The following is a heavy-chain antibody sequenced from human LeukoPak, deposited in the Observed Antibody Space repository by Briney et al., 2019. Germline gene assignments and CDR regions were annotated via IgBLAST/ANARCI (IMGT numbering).Heavy chain of an antibody. CDR2: IRYDGSNK. D-gene: IGHD4-17*01. CDR3: AKDATTVTTFYFDY. V-gene: IGHV3-30*02. J-gene: IGHJ4*02. Sequence: PGGSLRLSCAASGFTFSSYGMHWVRQAPGKGLEWVAFIRYDGSNKYYADSVKGRFTISRDNSKNTLYLQMKSLRAEDTAVYYCAKDATTVTTFYFDYWGQGTLVTVSS. CDR1: GFTFSSYG.